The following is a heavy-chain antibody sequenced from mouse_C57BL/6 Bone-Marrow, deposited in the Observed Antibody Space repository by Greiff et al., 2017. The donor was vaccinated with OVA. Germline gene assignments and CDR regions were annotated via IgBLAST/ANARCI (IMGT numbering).Heavy chain of an antibody. Sequence: VKLQQPGAELVKPGASVKVSCKASGYTFTSYWMHWVKQRPGQGLEWIGRIHPSDSDTNYNQKFKGKATLTVDKSSSTAYMQLSSLTSEDSAVYYCAIKDYYGSSGAYWGQGTLVTVSA. D-gene: IGHD1-1*01. J-gene: IGHJ3*01. CDR2: IHPSDSDT. CDR1: GYTFTSYW. CDR3: AIKDYYGSSGAY. V-gene: IGHV1-74*01.